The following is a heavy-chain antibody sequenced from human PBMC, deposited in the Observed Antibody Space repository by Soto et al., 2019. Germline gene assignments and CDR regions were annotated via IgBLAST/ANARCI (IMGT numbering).Heavy chain of an antibody. CDR2: ISNDGSNE. J-gene: IGHJ4*02. D-gene: IGHD3-10*01. Sequence: PGGSLRLSCADAGFTFRRFGMNWVRQAPGKGLEWVARISNDGSNEYYVDSVKGRFTISRDNSKNTPYLQMDSLRVEDTAVYYCANGEVRGIIPSYFDYWRLGTLVTVSS. V-gene: IGHV3-30*18. CDR1: GFTFRRFG. CDR3: ANGEVRGIIPSYFDY.